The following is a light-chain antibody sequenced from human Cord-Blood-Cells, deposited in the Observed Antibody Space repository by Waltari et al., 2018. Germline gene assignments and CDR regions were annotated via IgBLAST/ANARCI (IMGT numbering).Light chain of an antibody. J-gene: IGLJ3*02. Sequence: PGQSITISCTGTSSDVGSYNLVYWYQQHPGKAPKPMIYEGSKRPPGVSNRFAGSKSGHTASLTISGLQAEDEADYYCCSYAGSSTWVYGGGTKLTVL. CDR1: SSDVGSYNL. CDR2: EGS. V-gene: IGLV2-23*01. CDR3: CSYAGSSTWV.